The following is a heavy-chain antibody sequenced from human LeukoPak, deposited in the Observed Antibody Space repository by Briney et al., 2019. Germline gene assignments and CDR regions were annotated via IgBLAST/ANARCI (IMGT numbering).Heavy chain of an antibody. CDR3: LRGDSRDF. Sequence: GGSLRLSCATCGFAFSSYTMNWARQAPGKGLEWVASINRGGTSTHYAFSVKGRFTISRDNAQNVLYLQMNGLRGDDAAVYYCLRGDSRDFWGQGTLVTVSS. CDR2: INRGGTST. J-gene: IGHJ4*02. D-gene: IGHD3-22*01. CDR1: GFAFSSYT. V-gene: IGHV3-21*06.